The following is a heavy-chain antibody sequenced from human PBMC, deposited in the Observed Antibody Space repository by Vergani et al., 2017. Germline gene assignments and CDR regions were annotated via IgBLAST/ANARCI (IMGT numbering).Heavy chain of an antibody. V-gene: IGHV3-43*01. D-gene: IGHD5-18*01. J-gene: IGHJ4*02. CDR2: ISWDGGST. Sequence: EVQLVESGGVVVQPGGSLRLSCAASGFTFDDYTMHWVRQAPGKGLEWVSLISWDGGSTYYADSVKGRFTISRDNSKNSLYLQMNSLRAEDTAVYYCARDGGGYSYGYRRGASDYWGQGTLVTVSS. CDR1: GFTFDDYT. CDR3: ARDGGGYSYGYRRGASDY.